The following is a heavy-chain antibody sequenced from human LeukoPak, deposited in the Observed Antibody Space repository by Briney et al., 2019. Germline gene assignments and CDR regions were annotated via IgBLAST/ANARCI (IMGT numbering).Heavy chain of an antibody. J-gene: IGHJ4*02. CDR2: ICWNSGNI. D-gene: IGHD3-22*01. Sequence: PGGSLRLSCAASGFTFDDYAMHWIRQAPGKGLEWVSGICWNSGNIGYADSVKGRFTISRDNAKNSLYLQMNSLRAEDTALYYCAKSQPDYYDSSGYYHPYFDYWGQGTLVTVSS. CDR3: AKSQPDYYDSSGYYHPYFDY. CDR1: GFTFDDYA. V-gene: IGHV3-9*01.